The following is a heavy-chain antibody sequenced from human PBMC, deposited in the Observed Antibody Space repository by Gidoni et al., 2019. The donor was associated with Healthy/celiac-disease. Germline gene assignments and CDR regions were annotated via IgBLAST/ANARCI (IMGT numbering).Heavy chain of an antibody. J-gene: IGHJ4*02. CDR3: ARVVYCSSTSCYRGYSSSWYFLFDY. CDR1: GGSFSGYY. D-gene: IGHD2-2*02. V-gene: IGHV4-34*01. Sequence: QVQLQQWGAGLLQPSETLSLTCAVYGGSFSGYYWSWIRQPPGKGLEWIGEINHSGSTNYNPSLKSRVTISVDTSKNQFSLKLSSVTAADTAVYYCARVVYCSSTSCYRGYSSSWYFLFDYWGQGTLVTVSS. CDR2: INHSGST.